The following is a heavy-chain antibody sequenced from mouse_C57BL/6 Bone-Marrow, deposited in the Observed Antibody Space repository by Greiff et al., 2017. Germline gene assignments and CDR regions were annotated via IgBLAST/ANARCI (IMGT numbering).Heavy chain of an antibody. J-gene: IGHJ1*03. CDR2: IYPSDSET. CDR3: ARSGWDWYFDV. D-gene: IGHD1-1*02. Sequence: QVQLQQPGAELVRPGSSVKLSCKASGYTFTSYWLDWVKQRPGQGLEWIGNIYPSDSETHYNQKFKDKATLTVDKSSSTAYMQLSSLTSEYSAVYCCARSGWDWYFDVWGTGTTVTVSS. V-gene: IGHV1-61*01. CDR1: GYTFTSYW.